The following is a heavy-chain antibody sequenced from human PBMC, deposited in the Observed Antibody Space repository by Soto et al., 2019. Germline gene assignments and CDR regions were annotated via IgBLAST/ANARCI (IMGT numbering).Heavy chain of an antibody. CDR2: ISSSGGST. V-gene: IGHV3-23*01. J-gene: IGHJ4*02. CDR1: GFTFSSYT. D-gene: IGHD3-10*01. CDR3: AKGGGDY. Sequence: EVPLLESGGGLVQPGGSLRLSCAASGFTFSSYTMSWVRQGPGKGLEWVSGISSSGGSTVYADSVKGRFTISRDNLKHPLYLQMNSLRAEDTAVYYCAKGGGDYWGQGPPVTVSS.